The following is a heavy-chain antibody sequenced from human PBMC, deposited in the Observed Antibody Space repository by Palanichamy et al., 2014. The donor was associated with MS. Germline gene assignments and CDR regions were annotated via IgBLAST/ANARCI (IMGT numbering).Heavy chain of an antibody. CDR3: VRKQVVVPAAMSD. Sequence: EVQLVESGGGLVQPGGSLRLSCVASGFTFSSYWMSWVRQAPGKGLEWVANIKQDGSEKYYVDSVKGRFTISRDNAKNSLYLQMNSLRAEDTAVYYCVRKQVVVPAAMSDWGQGTLVTVSS. D-gene: IGHD2-2*01. CDR1: GFTFSSYW. J-gene: IGHJ4*02. V-gene: IGHV3-7*01. CDR2: IKQDGSEK.